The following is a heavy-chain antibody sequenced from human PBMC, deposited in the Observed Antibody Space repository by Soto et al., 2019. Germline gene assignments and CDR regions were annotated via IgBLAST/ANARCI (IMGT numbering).Heavy chain of an antibody. V-gene: IGHV3-7*01. CDR2: INQDGSEK. J-gene: IGHJ4*02. CDR3: SPSLDF. CDR1: GFTFTSYW. Sequence: GGSLRLSCAASGFTFTSYWMDWVRQAPGKGLEWVANINQDGSEKHYVDSVKGRSTISRDNAKNSLYLQMSSLTAEDSALYYCSPSLDFWGQGTLVTVSS.